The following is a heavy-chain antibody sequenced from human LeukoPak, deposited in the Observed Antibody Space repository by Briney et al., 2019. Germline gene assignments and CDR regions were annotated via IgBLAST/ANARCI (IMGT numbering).Heavy chain of an antibody. CDR1: GYTFTSYD. CDR3: ARLVVVVPADTDAFNI. J-gene: IGHJ3*02. CDR2: MNPNSGNT. Sequence: GASVKVSCKASGYTFTSYDINWVRQATGQGLEWMGWMNPNSGNTGYAQKFQGRVTMTRNTSISTAYMELSSLRSEDTAVYYCARLVVVVPADTDAFNIWGQGTIVTVSS. D-gene: IGHD2-2*01. V-gene: IGHV1-8*01.